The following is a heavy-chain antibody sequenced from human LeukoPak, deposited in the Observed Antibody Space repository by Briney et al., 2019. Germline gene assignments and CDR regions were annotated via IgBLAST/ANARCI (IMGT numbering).Heavy chain of an antibody. Sequence: GASVKVSCKVSRYTLTELSMHWVRQAPGKGLEWMGGFDPEDGETIYAQKFQGRVTMTEDTSTDTAYMELSSLRSEDTAVYYCATDLPGYGAALPMGWFDPWGQGTLVTVSS. CDR3: ATDLPGYGAALPMGWFDP. V-gene: IGHV1-24*01. CDR1: RYTLTELS. D-gene: IGHD6-13*01. J-gene: IGHJ5*02. CDR2: FDPEDGET.